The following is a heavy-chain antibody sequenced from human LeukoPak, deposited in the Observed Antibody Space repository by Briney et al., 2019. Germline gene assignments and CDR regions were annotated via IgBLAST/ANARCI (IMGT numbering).Heavy chain of an antibody. J-gene: IGHJ4*02. CDR1: GFTFGDYA. CDR2: IRSKAYGGTT. V-gene: IGHV3-49*03. CDR3: TRGTRWEEQWLALIFDY. D-gene: IGHD6-19*01. Sequence: GGSLRLSCTASGFTFGDYAMSWFRQAPGKGLEWVGFIRSKAYGGTTEYAASVKGRFTISRDDSKSIAYLQMNSLKTEDTAVYYCTRGTRWEEQWLALIFDYWGQGTLVTVSS.